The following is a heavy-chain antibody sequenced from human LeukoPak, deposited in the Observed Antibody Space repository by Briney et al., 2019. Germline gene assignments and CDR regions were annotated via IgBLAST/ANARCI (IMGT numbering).Heavy chain of an antibody. V-gene: IGHV3-11*01. CDR1: GFTFSDSY. J-gene: IGHJ4*02. D-gene: IGHD6-25*01. CDR3: ARDLPGIAAFSFGY. Sequence: GGSLRLSCAVSGFTFSDSYLTWIRQAPGKGLEWVSYISASGSTLYYADSVKGRFTISRDNARNSLYLQMNNLRVEDTAMYYCARDLPGIAAFSFGYWGQGTLVTVSS. CDR2: ISASGSTL.